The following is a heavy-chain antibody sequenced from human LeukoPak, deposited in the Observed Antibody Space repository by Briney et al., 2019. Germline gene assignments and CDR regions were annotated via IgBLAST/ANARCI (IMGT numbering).Heavy chain of an antibody. CDR3: ARGPGGTLEWLLDPYFDY. CDR2: IIPIFGTA. J-gene: IGHJ4*02. D-gene: IGHD3-3*01. CDR1: GYTFTNYA. Sequence: ASVKVSCKASGYTFTNYAISWVRQAPGQGLEWMGGIIPIFGTANYAQKFQGRVTITTDESTSTAYMELSSLRSEDTAVYYCARGPGGTLEWLLDPYFDYWGQGTLVTVSS. V-gene: IGHV1-69*05.